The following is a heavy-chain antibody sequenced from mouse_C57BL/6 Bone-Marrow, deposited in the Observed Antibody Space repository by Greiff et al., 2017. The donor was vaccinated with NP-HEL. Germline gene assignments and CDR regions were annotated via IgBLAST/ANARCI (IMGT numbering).Heavy chain of an antibody. CDR2: IDPANGNT. V-gene: IGHV14-3*01. D-gene: IGHD1-1*01. Sequence: VQLQQSVAELVRPGASVKLSCTASGFNIKNTYMHWVKQRPEQGLEWIGRIDPANGNTKYAPKFQGKATITADTSSNTAYLQLSSLTSEDTAIYYCARGCYGRRALYYYAMDYWGQGTSVTVSS. J-gene: IGHJ4*01. CDR1: GFNIKNTY. CDR3: ARGCYGRRALYYYAMDY.